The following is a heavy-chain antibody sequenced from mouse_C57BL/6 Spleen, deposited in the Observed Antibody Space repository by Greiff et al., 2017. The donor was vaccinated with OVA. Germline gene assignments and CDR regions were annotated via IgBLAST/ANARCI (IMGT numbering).Heavy chain of an antibody. CDR2: ISSGSSTI. J-gene: IGHJ4*01. Sequence: EVKLMESGGGLVKPGGSLKLSCAASGFTFSDYGMHWVRQAPETGLEWVAYISSGSSTIYSADTVKGRFTISRDNAKNTLFLQMTSLRSEDTAMYYCARDDDYDAMDYWGQGTSVTVSS. CDR3: ARDDDYDAMDY. V-gene: IGHV5-17*01. CDR1: GFTFSDYG.